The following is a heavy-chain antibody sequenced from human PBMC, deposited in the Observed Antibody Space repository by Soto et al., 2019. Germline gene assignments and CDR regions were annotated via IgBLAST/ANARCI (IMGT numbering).Heavy chain of an antibody. CDR2: IIPIFGTA. Sequence: GASVKVCCKASVYTYTSYAIHWVRQAPGQGLEWMGEIIPIFGTANYAQKFQGRVTITADESTSTAYMELSSLRSEDTAVYYCARDRGPSSGYYPYWFDPWGQGTLVTVSS. CDR1: VYTYTSYA. CDR3: ARDRGPSSGYYPYWFDP. D-gene: IGHD3-22*01. J-gene: IGHJ5*02. V-gene: IGHV1-69*13.